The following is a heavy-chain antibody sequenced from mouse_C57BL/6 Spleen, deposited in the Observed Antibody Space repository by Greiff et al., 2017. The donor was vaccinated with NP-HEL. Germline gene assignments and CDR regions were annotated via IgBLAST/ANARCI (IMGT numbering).Heavy chain of an antibody. CDR3: ARDNGSSLYWYFDV. CDR2: INYDGSST. V-gene: IGHV5-16*01. D-gene: IGHD1-1*01. J-gene: IGHJ1*03. Sequence: EVKVEESEGGLVQPGSSMKLSCTASGFTFSDYYMAWVRQVPEKGLEWVANINYDGSSTYYLDSLKSRFIISRDNAKNILYLQMSSLKSEDTATYYCARDNGSSLYWYFDVWGTGTTVTVSS. CDR1: GFTFSDYY.